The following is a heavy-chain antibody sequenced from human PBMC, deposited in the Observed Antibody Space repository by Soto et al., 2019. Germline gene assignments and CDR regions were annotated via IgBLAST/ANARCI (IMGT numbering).Heavy chain of an antibody. V-gene: IGHV3-23*01. CDR3: AKDRRAGGNYGFYSDF. Sequence: EVQLLESGGGLVQPGGSLRLSCAASGFTFSSYGMTWVRQAPGKGLEWVSFSSATGAGTYYADSVKGPFTISRDNSKNTLYLQMTSLRADDTAVYYCAKDRRAGGNYGFYSDFWGQGALVIVSS. D-gene: IGHD1-7*01. J-gene: IGHJ4*02. CDR2: SSATGAGT. CDR1: GFTFSSYG.